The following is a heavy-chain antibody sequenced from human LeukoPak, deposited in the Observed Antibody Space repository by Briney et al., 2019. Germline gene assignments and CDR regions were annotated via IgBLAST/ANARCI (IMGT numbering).Heavy chain of an antibody. CDR2: ISYDGSNK. J-gene: IGHJ4*02. CDR3: AREDGEPSYYFDY. V-gene: IGHV3-30-3*01. CDR1: GFTFSSYA. Sequence: PGGSLRLSCAASGFTFSSYAMHWVRQAPGKGLEWVAVISYDGSNKYYADSVKGRFTISRDNSKNTLYLQMSSLRAEDTAVYYCAREDGEPSYYFDYWGQGTLVTVSS. D-gene: IGHD1-26*01.